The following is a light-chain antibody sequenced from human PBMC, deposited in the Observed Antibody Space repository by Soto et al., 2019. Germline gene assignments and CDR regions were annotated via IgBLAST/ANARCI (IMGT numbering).Light chain of an antibody. CDR3: GSWDSSLSAYV. CDR2: DDD. Sequence: QSVLTQPPSVSAAPGRRVTISCSGSSSNIGGNSVSWYQQLPGTAPKLPIYDDDKRPSGIPDRFSGPKSGTSATLGITGFQTGDEADYYCGSWDSSLSAYVFGTGTKV. V-gene: IGLV1-51*01. J-gene: IGLJ1*01. CDR1: SSNIGGNS.